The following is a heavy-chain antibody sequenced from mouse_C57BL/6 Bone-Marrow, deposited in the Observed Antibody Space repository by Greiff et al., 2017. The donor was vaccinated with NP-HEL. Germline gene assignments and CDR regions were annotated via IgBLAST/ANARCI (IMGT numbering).Heavy chain of an antibody. CDR1: GFTFSSYA. D-gene: IGHD2-1*01. J-gene: IGHJ1*03. CDR2: ISDGGSYT. V-gene: IGHV5-4*01. Sequence: EVQLVESGGGLVKPGGSLKLSCAASGFTFSSYAMSWVRQTPEKRLEWVATISDGGSYTYYPDNVKGRFTISRDNAKNNLYLQMSHLKSEDTAMYYCARVGYYGNLRWYFDVWAQGPRSPSPQ. CDR3: ARVGYYGNLRWYFDV.